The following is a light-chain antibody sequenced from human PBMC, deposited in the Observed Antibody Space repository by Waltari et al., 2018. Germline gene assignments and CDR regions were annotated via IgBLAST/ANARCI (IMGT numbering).Light chain of an antibody. CDR1: QSVSSY. Sequence: EIVLTQSPATLSLSPGERATLSCRASQSVSSYLAWYQQKPGQAPRPLIYDASNRATGIPAMFSGSGSGTDCTLTISSLEPEDFAVYYCQQRSNWPRWTFGQGTKVEIK. V-gene: IGKV3-11*01. CDR3: QQRSNWPRWT. CDR2: DAS. J-gene: IGKJ1*01.